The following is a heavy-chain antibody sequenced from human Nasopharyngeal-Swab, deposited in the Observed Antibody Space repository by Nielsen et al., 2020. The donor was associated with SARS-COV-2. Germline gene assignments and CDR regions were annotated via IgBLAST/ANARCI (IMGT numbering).Heavy chain of an antibody. Sequence: SETLSPTCAVHGGSFSGYYWSWIRQPPGKGLEWIGEINHSGSTNYNPSLKSRVTISVDTSKNQFSLKLSSVTAADTAVYYCARRAVQQPPRVDYWGQGTLVTVSS. D-gene: IGHD6-13*01. CDR3: ARRAVQQPPRVDY. V-gene: IGHV4-34*01. J-gene: IGHJ4*02. CDR2: INHSGST. CDR1: GGSFSGYY.